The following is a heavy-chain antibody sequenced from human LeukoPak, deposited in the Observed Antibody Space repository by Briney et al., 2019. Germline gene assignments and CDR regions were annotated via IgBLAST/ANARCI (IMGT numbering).Heavy chain of an antibody. CDR1: GGSISSSSYY. CDR2: IYYSGST. V-gene: IGHV4-39*02. Sequence: KPSETLSLTCTVSGGSISSSSYYWGWIRQPPGKGLEWIGSIYYSGSTYYNPSLKSRVTISIDTSNNQFSLKLSSVTATDTAVYYCARDFWSGYFDYWGQGTLVTVSS. J-gene: IGHJ4*02. CDR3: ARDFWSGYFDY. D-gene: IGHD3-3*01.